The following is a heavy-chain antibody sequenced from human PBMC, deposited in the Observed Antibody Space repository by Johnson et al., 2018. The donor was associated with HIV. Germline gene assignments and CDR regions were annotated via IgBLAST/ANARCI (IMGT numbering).Heavy chain of an antibody. CDR1: GFTFSSYA. D-gene: IGHD5-12*01. CDR3: ARGRFPEYIDIASGAFDI. Sequence: VQLVESGGGLVLPGGSLRLSCAASGFTFSSYAMHWVRQAPGKGLEWVANIKEDGSDKYYVDSVKGRFTISRDNVQNSLSLQMNSLRPEDTAVYYCARGRFPEYIDIASGAFDIWGQGTMVTVSS. CDR2: IKEDGSDK. J-gene: IGHJ3*02. V-gene: IGHV3-7*01.